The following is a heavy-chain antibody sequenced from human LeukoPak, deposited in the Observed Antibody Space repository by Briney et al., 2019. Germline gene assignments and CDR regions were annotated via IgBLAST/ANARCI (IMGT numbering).Heavy chain of an antibody. V-gene: IGHV1-69*01. CDR1: GGTFSSYA. J-gene: IGHJ6*02. D-gene: IGHD2-2*02. CDR3: AREGFSDTLDHYYGMDV. Sequence: SVKVSCKASGGTFSSYAISWVRQAPGQGLEWMGGIIPIFGTANYAQKFQGRVTITADESTSTAYMELSSLRSEDTAVYYCAREGFSDTLDHYYGMDVWGQGTTVTVSS. CDR2: IIPIFGTA.